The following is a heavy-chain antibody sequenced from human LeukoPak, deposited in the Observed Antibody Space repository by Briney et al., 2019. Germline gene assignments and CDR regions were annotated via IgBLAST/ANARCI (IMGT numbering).Heavy chain of an antibody. J-gene: IGHJ4*02. Sequence: GGSLRLSCAASGFTFSSYAMSWVRQAPGKGLEWVSAISGSGGSTYYADSVKGRFTISRDNSKNTLYLQMNSLRAEDTAVYYCAKDETYQDFWSGSPPAWGQGTLVTVSS. CDR3: AKDETYQDFWSGSPPA. CDR1: GFTFSSYA. D-gene: IGHD3-3*01. V-gene: IGHV3-23*01. CDR2: ISGSGGST.